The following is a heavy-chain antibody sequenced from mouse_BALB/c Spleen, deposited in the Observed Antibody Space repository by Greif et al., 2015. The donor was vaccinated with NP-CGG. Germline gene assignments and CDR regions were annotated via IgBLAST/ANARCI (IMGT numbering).Heavy chain of an antibody. J-gene: IGHJ3*01. D-gene: IGHD1-1*01. CDR2: IDPSDSET. V-gene: IGHV1-69*02. CDR3: ARYYGSSPPALAY. Sequence: QVQLQQSGAELVKPGAPVKLSCKASGYTFTSYWMNWVKQRPGRGLEWIGRIDPSDSETHYNQKFKDKATLTVDKSSSTAYIQLSSLTSEDSAVYYCARYYGSSPPALAYWGQGTLVTVSA. CDR1: GYTFTSYW.